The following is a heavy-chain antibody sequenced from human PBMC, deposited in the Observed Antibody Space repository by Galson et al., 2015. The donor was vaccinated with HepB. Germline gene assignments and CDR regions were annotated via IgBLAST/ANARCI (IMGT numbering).Heavy chain of an antibody. D-gene: IGHD5-12*01. Sequence: SVTVSCKASGGTFSSNVISWVRQAPGQGLGWMGGIMSIFGKGNSAQKVQGRATITAQKFQGRVTITADESTSTAYMELSSLRSEDTAVYYCAGAGDIVPTVGLRFESWGQGTLVTVSS. CDR2: IMSIFGKG. CDR1: GGTFSSNV. CDR3: AGAGDIVPTVGLRFES. J-gene: IGHJ4*02. V-gene: IGHV1-69*13.